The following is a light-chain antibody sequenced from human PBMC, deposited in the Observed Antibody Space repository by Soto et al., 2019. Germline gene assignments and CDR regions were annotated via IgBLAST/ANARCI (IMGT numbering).Light chain of an antibody. CDR3: QQRSDWPST. Sequence: EIVLTQSPATLSLSPGDRATLSCRASQSVGSYLGWYQQRPGQAPRLLIYDASNRATGIPARCSGSGSGTAFTLTISSLEPEDFAVYYCQQRSDWPSTFGGGTKVEIK. J-gene: IGKJ4*01. CDR2: DAS. V-gene: IGKV3-11*01. CDR1: QSVGSY.